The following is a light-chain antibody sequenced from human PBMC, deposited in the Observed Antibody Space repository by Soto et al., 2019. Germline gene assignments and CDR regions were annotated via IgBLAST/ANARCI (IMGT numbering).Light chain of an antibody. J-gene: IGLJ1*01. V-gene: IGLV2-14*01. CDR2: DVS. Sequence: QSALTQPASVSGSPGQSITISCTGTSSDVGGYNYVSWYQQNPGKAPKLMIYDVSNRPSGVSNRFSGSKSGNTASLTISGLQAEDEADYYCSSYTSSSTTVFGTGTKLTVL. CDR3: SSYTSSSTTV. CDR1: SSDVGGYNY.